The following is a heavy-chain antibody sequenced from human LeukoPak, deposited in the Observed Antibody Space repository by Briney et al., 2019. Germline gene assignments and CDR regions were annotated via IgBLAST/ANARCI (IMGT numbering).Heavy chain of an antibody. D-gene: IGHD6-6*01. CDR2: IRYDGSNK. J-gene: IGHJ4*02. Sequence: GGSLRLSCAASGFTFSSYGMHWVRQAPGKGLEWVAFIRYDGSNKYYADSVKGRFTISRHIYKNTLYLQMNSLRAEHTAVYYRAKELAARQPFDYWGQGTLVTVSS. CDR1: GFTFSSYG. V-gene: IGHV3-30*02. CDR3: AKELAARQPFDY.